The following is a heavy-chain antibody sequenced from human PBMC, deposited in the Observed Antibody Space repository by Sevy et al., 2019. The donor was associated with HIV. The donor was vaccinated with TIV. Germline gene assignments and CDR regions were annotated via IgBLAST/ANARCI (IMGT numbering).Heavy chain of an antibody. Sequence: ASVKVSCAASGFPLRNYAMSWVRQAPGKGLEWVSSISGSGGSTYYADSVKGRFTISRDNFQNTLDLEMNSLRAEDTAVYYCAKDGAVAPSDYWGQGTLVTVSS. J-gene: IGHJ4*02. CDR2: ISGSGGST. D-gene: IGHD6-19*01. CDR3: AKDGAVAPSDY. V-gene: IGHV3-23*01. CDR1: GFPLRNYA.